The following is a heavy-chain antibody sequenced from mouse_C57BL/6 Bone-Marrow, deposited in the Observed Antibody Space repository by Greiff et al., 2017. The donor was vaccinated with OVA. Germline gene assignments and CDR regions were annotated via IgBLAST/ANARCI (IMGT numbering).Heavy chain of an antibody. CDR1: GYTFTSYW. CDR3: ARREGGDYYVENWYFDV. Sequence: VQLQQPGAELVKPGASVKLSCKASGYTFTSYWMHWVKQRPGRGLEWIGRIDPNSGGTKYNEKFKSKATLTVDKPSSTAYMQLSSLTSEDSAVYYCARREGGDYYVENWYFDVWGTGTTVTVSS. CDR2: IDPNSGGT. D-gene: IGHD1-1*01. J-gene: IGHJ1*03. V-gene: IGHV1-62-3*01.